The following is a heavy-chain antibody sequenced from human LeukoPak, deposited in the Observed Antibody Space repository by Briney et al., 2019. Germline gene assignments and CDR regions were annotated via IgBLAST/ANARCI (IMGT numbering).Heavy chain of an antibody. Sequence: GGSLRLSCAASGFTFSDYEMNWVRQAPGKGLEWVSYISSSGSTIYYADSVKGRFTISRDNAKNSLYLQMNSLRAEDTAVYYCAELGITMIGGVWGRGTTVTISS. CDR1: GFTFSDYE. V-gene: IGHV3-48*03. D-gene: IGHD3-10*02. CDR3: AELGITMIGGV. J-gene: IGHJ6*04. CDR2: ISSSGSTI.